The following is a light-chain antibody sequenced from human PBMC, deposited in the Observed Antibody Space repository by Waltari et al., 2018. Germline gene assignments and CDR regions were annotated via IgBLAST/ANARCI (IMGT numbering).Light chain of an antibody. Sequence: DIVIAQSSLSLPVTPGEPASISCRSSQSLLHSNGYNYLDWYLQKPGQSPQLLIYLGSNRASGVPDRFSGSGSGTDFTLKISRVEAEDVGVYYCMQALQTPLTFGGGTKVEIK. J-gene: IGKJ4*01. CDR1: QSLLHSNGYNY. CDR3: MQALQTPLT. CDR2: LGS. V-gene: IGKV2-28*01.